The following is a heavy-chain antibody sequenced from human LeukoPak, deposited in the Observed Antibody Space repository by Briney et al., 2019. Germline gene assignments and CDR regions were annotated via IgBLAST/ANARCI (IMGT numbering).Heavy chain of an antibody. J-gene: IGHJ4*02. CDR3: AKVRAPSGWFNSDY. Sequence: GGSLRLSCADSGFTFSNYVMNWVRQAPGKGLEWVSGISGSGDSTYYADSVKGRFTISRDNSKNTLFLQMNSLRAEDTAAYYCAKVRAPSGWFNSDYWGQGTLVTVSS. D-gene: IGHD6-19*01. CDR2: ISGSGDST. CDR1: GFTFSNYV. V-gene: IGHV3-23*01.